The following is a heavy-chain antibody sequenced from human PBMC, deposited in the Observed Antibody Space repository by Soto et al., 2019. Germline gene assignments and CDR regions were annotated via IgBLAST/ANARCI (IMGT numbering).Heavy chain of an antibody. V-gene: IGHV5-51*01. D-gene: IGHD6-19*01. CDR3: ARESPLADTLFDF. CDR2: IYPGDSDT. J-gene: IGHJ4*02. CDR1: GYSFTTYW. Sequence: PGESLKISCKASGYSFTTYWIGWVRQTPGKGLEWVGIIYPGDSDTRYSPSFQGQVTISADKSISTAYLQWSSLKASDTAMYYCARESPLADTLFDFWGQGTPVTVSS.